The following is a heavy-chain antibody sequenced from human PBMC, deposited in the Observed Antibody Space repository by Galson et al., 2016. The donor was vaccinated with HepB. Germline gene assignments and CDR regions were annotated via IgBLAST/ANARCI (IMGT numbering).Heavy chain of an antibody. V-gene: IGHV5-51*01. D-gene: IGHD2-8*02. J-gene: IGHJ4*02. CDR3: ARQSGYCTGGSCFWDY. CDR1: EYGFSNYW. Sequence: KVSCKGSEYGFSNYWIGWVRQMPGKGLEWMASVYPGDSDTRYSPSFQGQVTISADKSITTAYLQWSSLKASDTAMYYCARQSGYCTGGSCFWDYRGLGTLVTVSS. CDR2: VYPGDSDT.